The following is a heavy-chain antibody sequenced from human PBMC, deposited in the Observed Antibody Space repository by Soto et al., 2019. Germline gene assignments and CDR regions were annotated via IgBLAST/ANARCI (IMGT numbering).Heavy chain of an antibody. D-gene: IGHD3-22*01. Sequence: PGGSLRLSCAASGFTFSDHYMDWVRQAPGKGLEWVGRSRNKANGYATEYAASVKGRFTISRADSQNSLFLQMNSLKTEDTAVYYCARVSAPDSSGRNHFDYWGQGTLVTVSS. CDR1: GFTFSDHY. CDR2: SRNKANGYAT. CDR3: ARVSAPDSSGRNHFDY. V-gene: IGHV3-72*01. J-gene: IGHJ4*02.